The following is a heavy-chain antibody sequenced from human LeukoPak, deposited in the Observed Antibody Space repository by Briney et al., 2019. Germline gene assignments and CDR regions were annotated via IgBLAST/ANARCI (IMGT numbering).Heavy chain of an antibody. J-gene: IGHJ3*02. CDR2: ISSSSSYT. CDR3: ARGYCSSTSCYVFAFDI. V-gene: IGHV3-11*06. D-gene: IGHD2-2*01. Sequence: PGGSLRLSCAASGFTFSDYYMSWVHQAPGKGLEWVSYISSSSSYTNYAGSVKGRFTISRDNAKNSLYLQMNSLRAEDTAVYYCARGYCSSTSCYVFAFDIWGQGTMVTVSS. CDR1: GFTFSDYY.